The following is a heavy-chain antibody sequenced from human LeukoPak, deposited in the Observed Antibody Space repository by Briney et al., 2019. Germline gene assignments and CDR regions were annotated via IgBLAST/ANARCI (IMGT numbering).Heavy chain of an antibody. D-gene: IGHD3-22*01. CDR1: GFTFSSYA. Sequence: GGSLRLSCAASGFTFSSYAMSWVRQAPGKGLEWVSAISGSGGSTYYADSVKGRFTISRDSSKNTLYLQMNSLRAEDTAVYYCAKSHIFTMIVVVNPFDAFDIWGQGTMVTVPS. V-gene: IGHV3-23*01. CDR2: ISGSGGST. J-gene: IGHJ3*02. CDR3: AKSHIFTMIVVVNPFDAFDI.